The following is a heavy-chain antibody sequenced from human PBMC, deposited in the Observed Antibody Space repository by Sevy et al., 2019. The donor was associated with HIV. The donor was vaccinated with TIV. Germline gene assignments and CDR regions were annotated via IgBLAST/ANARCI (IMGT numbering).Heavy chain of an antibody. D-gene: IGHD1-26*01. J-gene: IGHJ6*02. CDR1: GFSFSYYG. CDR3: ANAYSGSYSHSYLYARDV. V-gene: IGHV3-30*18. CDR2: ISHDGINE. Sequence: GGSLRLSCIGSGFSFSYYGIHWVRQSPGKGLDWVALISHDGINEYYADSVKGRFTISRDNSKNTVYLEMNSLRNEDTAIYFCANAYSGSYSHSYLYARDVWGQGTTVTVSS.